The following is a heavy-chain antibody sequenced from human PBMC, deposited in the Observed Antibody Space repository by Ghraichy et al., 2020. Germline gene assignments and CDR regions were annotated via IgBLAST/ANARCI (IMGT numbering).Heavy chain of an antibody. CDR2: INHSGST. V-gene: IGHV4-34*01. CDR3: ARVVVRGVTGYYYYYYGMDV. CDR1: GGSFSGYY. Sequence: SETLSLTCAVYGGSFSGYYWSWIRQPPGKGLEWIGEINHSGSTNYNPSLKSRVTISVDTAKNQFSLKLSSVTAADTAVYYCARVVVRGVTGYYYYYYGMDVWGQGTTVTVSS. D-gene: IGHD3-10*01. J-gene: IGHJ6*02.